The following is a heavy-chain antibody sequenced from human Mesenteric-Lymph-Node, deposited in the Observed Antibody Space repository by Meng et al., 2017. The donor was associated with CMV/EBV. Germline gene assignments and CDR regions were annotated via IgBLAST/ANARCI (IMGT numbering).Heavy chain of an antibody. CDR1: GYTFTDSY. Sequence: ASVKVSCKASGYTFTDSYMHWVRQAPGQGLEWMGWINPSSGGTNYAQRFQGRVTMTRDTSISTVYTELRSLRSDDTAVYYCARDIITIFGVDYYYYGMDVWGQGTTVTVSS. V-gene: IGHV1-2*02. CDR2: INPSSGGT. CDR3: ARDIITIFGVDYYYYGMDV. J-gene: IGHJ6*02. D-gene: IGHD3-3*01.